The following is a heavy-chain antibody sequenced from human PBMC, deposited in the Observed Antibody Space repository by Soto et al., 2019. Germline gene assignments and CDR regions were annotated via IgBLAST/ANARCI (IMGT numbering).Heavy chain of an antibody. Sequence: GGSLRLSCAASGFTFSSYGMHWVRQAPGKGLEWVAVISYDGSNKYYADSVKGRFTISRDNSKNTLYLQMNSLRAEDTAVYYCAKAGNVNSSSSRQLRFDPWGQGTLVTVSS. CDR1: GFTFSSYG. CDR2: ISYDGSNK. CDR3: AKAGNVNSSSSRQLRFDP. V-gene: IGHV3-30*18. J-gene: IGHJ5*02. D-gene: IGHD6-6*01.